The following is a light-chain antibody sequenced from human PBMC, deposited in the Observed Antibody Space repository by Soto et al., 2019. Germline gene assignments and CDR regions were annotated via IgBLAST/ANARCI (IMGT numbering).Light chain of an antibody. J-gene: IGLJ1*01. CDR3: CSYAGSSTFV. CDR1: SNDVGDYNY. V-gene: IGLV2-11*01. Sequence: QSALTQPRSVSGSPGQSVTISCTGTSNDVGDYNYVSWYQQHPDKAPKLMIYDVSKRPSGVPDRFPGSKSGNTASLTISGLQAEDEADYFCCSYAGSSTFVFGTGTKLTVL. CDR2: DVS.